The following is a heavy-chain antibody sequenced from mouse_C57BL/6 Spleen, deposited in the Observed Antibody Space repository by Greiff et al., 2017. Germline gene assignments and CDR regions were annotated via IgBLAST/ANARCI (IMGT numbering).Heavy chain of an antibody. J-gene: IGHJ2*01. V-gene: IGHV5-9-1*02. CDR1: GFTFSSYA. Sequence: EVMLVESGEGLVKPGGSLKLSCAASGFTFSSYAMSWVRQTPEKRLEWVAYISSGGDYIYYADTVKGRFTISRDNARNTLYLQMSSLKSEDTAMYYCTRASYYGQFDYWGQGTTLTVSS. CDR2: ISSGGDYI. D-gene: IGHD1-2*01. CDR3: TRASYYGQFDY.